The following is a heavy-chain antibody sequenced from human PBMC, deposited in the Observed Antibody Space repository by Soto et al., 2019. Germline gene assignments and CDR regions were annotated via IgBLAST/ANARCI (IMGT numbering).Heavy chain of an antibody. J-gene: IGHJ6*02. V-gene: IGHV1-46*01. Sequence: QVQLVQSGAEVKKPGASVKVSCMASGYAFSNNFMHWVRQAPAQGLEWMGVINPTTGLTSNARKFQGRITMTSDTSSSTAYMELSSLRSEDTAVYYCARALRNGYFYGMDIWGQGTTVTVSS. CDR3: ARALRNGYFYGMDI. D-gene: IGHD2-8*01. CDR1: GYAFSNNF. CDR2: INPTTGLT.